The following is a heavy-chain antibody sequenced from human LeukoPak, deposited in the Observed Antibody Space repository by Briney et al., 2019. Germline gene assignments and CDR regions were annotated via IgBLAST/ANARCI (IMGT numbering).Heavy chain of an antibody. D-gene: IGHD6-6*01. CDR2: ISRSGSPM. J-gene: IGHJ4*02. V-gene: IGHV3-48*03. CDR1: GFTLSNYE. CDR3: ARDLVY. Sequence: GGSLRLSCAASGFTLSNYEMNWVRQAPGKGLEWLSYISRSGSPMYYADSVKGRFTISRDNAKNSLYPQMNSLRAEDTAVYYCARDLVYWGQGTLVTVSS.